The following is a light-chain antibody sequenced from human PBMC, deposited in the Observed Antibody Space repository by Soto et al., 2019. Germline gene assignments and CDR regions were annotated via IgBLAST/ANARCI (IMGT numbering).Light chain of an antibody. V-gene: IGKV3-15*01. J-gene: IGKJ4*01. CDR3: QKYNKWPLT. CDR2: GAS. CDR1: QSVSSN. Sequence: EIVMTQSPATLSVSPGGRATLSCRASQSVSSNLAWYQQKPGQAPRLLIYGASTRATGFPARFSGSGSGTEFSLTISSLQSEDFAVYYCQKYNKWPLTFGGGTKVDIK.